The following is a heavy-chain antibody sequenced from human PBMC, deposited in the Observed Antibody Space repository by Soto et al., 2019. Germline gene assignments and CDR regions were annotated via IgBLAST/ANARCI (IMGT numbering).Heavy chain of an antibody. CDR1: GFTFSNYG. J-gene: IGHJ6*02. D-gene: IGHD3-10*01. Sequence: QVQLVESGGGVVQPGRSLRLSCAASGFTFSNYGIHWVRQAPGKGLEWVAVMWYDGTNKYYADSVKGRITISRDNSKNTLYLEINSLRAEDTAVYYCAREGVDVWAGGMDVWGQGTTVTVSS. CDR2: MWYDGTNK. CDR3: AREGVDVWAGGMDV. V-gene: IGHV3-33*01.